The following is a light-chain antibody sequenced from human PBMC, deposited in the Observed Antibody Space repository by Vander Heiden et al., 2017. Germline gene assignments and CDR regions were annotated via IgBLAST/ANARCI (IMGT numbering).Light chain of an antibody. V-gene: IGLV1-40*01. J-gene: IGLJ1*01. CDR1: SSNIGAGYH. Sequence: QSVLTQPPSVSGAPGQGVTISCTGGSSNIGAGYHVHWYQQLPGRAPKLLIYGNTNRPSGVPDRFSGSKSGTSASLAITGLQAEDEADYYCQSYDSSLNTYVFGIGTKVTVL. CDR3: QSYDSSLNTYV. CDR2: GNT.